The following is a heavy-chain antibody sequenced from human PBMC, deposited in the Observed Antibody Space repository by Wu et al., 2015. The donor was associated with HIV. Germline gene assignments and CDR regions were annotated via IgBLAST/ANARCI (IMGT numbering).Heavy chain of an antibody. J-gene: IGHJ6*02. CDR2: IIPSVVVV. CDR3: GRRGLWDDGIEIVRGGMDV. Sequence: QVQLVQSEAEVKKPGSSVKVSCKASGGTFNNYAITWVRQAPGQGLEWMGRIIPSVVVVNYAQKFQGRVTITADESTSTAYMELNSLTFEDTAVYYCGRRGLWDDGIEIVRGGMDVWGQGTTVTVS. D-gene: IGHD3-10*01. CDR1: GGTFNNYA. V-gene: IGHV1-69*04.